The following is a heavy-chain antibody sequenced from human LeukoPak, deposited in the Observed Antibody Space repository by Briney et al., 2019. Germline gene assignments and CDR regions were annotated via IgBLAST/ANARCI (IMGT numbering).Heavy chain of an antibody. D-gene: IGHD3-22*01. CDR1: GFSLGSYA. V-gene: IGHV3-23*01. J-gene: IGHJ4*02. CDR3: AKDLYHYDHPLDY. CDR2: ISGSGGST. Sequence: PGGCLRLSCAAAGFSLGSYAMSWVRQAPGEGLGWVSAISGSGGSTYYADTVKGRFTISRDNSKNTLYLQMNSLRAEDTAVYYCAKDLYHYDHPLDYWGQGTLVTVSS.